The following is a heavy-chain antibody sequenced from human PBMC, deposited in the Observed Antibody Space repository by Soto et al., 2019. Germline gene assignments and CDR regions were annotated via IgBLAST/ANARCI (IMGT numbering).Heavy chain of an antibody. J-gene: IGHJ6*02. CDR3: ARDLTSVGRGRIAAAGTHPYYYYGMDV. CDR2: TYYRSKWYN. CDR1: GDSVSSNSAA. D-gene: IGHD6-13*01. Sequence: SQTLSLTCAISGDSVSSNSAAWNWIRQSPSRGLEWLGRTYYRSKWYNDYAVSVKSRITINPDTSKNQFSLQLNSVTPEDTAVYYCARDLTSVGRGRIAAAGTHPYYYYGMDVWGQGTTVTV. V-gene: IGHV6-1*01.